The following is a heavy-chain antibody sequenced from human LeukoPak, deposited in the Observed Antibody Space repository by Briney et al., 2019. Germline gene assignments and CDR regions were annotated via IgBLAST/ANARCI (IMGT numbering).Heavy chain of an antibody. CDR2: IYHSGST. D-gene: IGHD3-22*01. CDR3: ARGQRSVEPYYYDSSGYFDY. CDR1: GGSISSGGYS. Sequence: SQTLSLTCAVSGGSISSGGYSWSWIRQPPGKGLEWIGYIYHSGSTYYNPSLKSRVTISVDRSKNQFSLKLSSVTAADTAVYYCARGQRSVEPYYYDSSGYFDYWGQGTLVTVSS. J-gene: IGHJ4*02. V-gene: IGHV4-30-2*01.